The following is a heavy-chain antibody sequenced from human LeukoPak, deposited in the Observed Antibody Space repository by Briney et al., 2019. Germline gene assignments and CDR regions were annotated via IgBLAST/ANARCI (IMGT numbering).Heavy chain of an antibody. CDR2: VSSDGSNQ. Sequence: GGSLRLSCAASGFTFTNFAMHWVRLAPGKGLEWLTLVSSDGSNQYYADSVKGRFTVSRDNSDNTLSLQMNSLRPEDTAVYYCARAHAFDIWGQGTMVIVSS. J-gene: IGHJ3*02. CDR3: ARAHAFDI. CDR1: GFTFTNFA. V-gene: IGHV3-30*04.